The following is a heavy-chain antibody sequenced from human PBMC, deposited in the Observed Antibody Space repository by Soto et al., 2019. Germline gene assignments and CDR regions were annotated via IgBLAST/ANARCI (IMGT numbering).Heavy chain of an antibody. J-gene: IGHJ4*02. Sequence: SETLSLTCTVSGASISTAGDYWSWIRLHPWKGLEWIGFISYSGSAYYNPSLKSRLTISRDTSKNQFSLMMSSVTAADTAVYYCARTTSFSTSASHFDYWGQGALVTVSS. CDR3: ARTTSFSTSASHFDY. D-gene: IGHD2-15*01. V-gene: IGHV4-31*03. CDR2: ISYSGSA. CDR1: GASISTAGDY.